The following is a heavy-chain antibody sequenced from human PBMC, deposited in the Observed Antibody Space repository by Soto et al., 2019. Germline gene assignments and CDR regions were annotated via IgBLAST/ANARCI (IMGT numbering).Heavy chain of an antibody. J-gene: IGHJ6*03. Sequence: QLQLQESGPGLVKPSETLSLTCTVSGGSISSSSYYWGWIRQPPGKGLEWIGSIYYSGSTYYNPSLKSRVTISVDTSKNQFSLKLSSVTAADTAVYYCASVNRRLTKLDTVAGTYFGNYYYYMDVWGKGTTVTVSS. V-gene: IGHV4-39*01. CDR3: ASVNRRLTKLDTVAGTYFGNYYYYMDV. D-gene: IGHD6-19*01. CDR2: IYYSGST. CDR1: GGSISSSSYY.